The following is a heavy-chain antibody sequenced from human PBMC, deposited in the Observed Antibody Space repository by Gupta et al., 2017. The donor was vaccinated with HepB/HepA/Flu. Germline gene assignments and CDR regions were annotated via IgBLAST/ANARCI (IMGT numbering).Heavy chain of an antibody. CDR3: ARVGRETYYYCYGMDV. Sequence: EVQLVESGGGLVQPGRSLRLFCAASGFSFNDYAMHWVRQAPGKGLEWVSGISWNSTSLGYADSVKGRFTISRDNAKNSLYLQMNSLRLEDTALYYCARVGRETYYYCYGMDVWGQGTTVTVSS. CDR1: GFSFNDYA. CDR2: ISWNSTSL. V-gene: IGHV3-9*01. D-gene: IGHD1-26*01. J-gene: IGHJ6*02.